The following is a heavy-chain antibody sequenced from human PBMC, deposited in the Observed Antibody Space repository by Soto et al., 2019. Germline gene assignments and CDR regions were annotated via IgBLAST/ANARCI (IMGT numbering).Heavy chain of an antibody. D-gene: IGHD2-2*01. CDR2: IYYSGST. V-gene: IGHV4-30-4*01. CDR1: GGSISSGDYY. J-gene: IGHJ4*02. Sequence: SETLSLTCTVSGGSISSGDYYWSWIRQPPGKGLEWIGYIYYSGSTYYNPSLKSRVTISVDTSKNQFSLKLSSVTAADTAVHYCDRVGVPAAPFDYWGQGTLVTVSS. CDR3: DRVGVPAAPFDY.